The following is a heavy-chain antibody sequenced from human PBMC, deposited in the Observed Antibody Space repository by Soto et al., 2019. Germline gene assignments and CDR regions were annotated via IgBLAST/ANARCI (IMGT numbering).Heavy chain of an antibody. J-gene: IGHJ4*02. V-gene: IGHV4-59*01. CDR2: IYNTETT. CDR3: AKGMANTVFGVDTLFDY. D-gene: IGHD3-3*01. Sequence: PSETLSLTCTVSDGSISTFCWSWIRQSPGKGLEWIGYIYNTETTDYSPSTKGRLTISVDPSKNQFSLKLRSVTAADTAVYFCAKGMANTVFGVDTLFDYWGQGTLVTVSS. CDR1: DGSISTFC.